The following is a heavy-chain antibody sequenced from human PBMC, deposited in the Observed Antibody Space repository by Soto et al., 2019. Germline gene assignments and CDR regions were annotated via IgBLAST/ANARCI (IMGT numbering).Heavy chain of an antibody. J-gene: IGHJ4*02. D-gene: IGHD6-19*01. Sequence: QVQLVQSGAEVKKPGASVKVSCKASGYTFTSYGISWVRQAPGQGLEWMGWISAYNGNTNYAQKRQGRITMSTNTSTSTAYMELRSLRSDDAAVYYCARARSRYSSGQGGSDYWGQGTLVTVSS. CDR2: ISAYNGNT. CDR3: ARARSRYSSGQGGSDY. CDR1: GYTFTSYG. V-gene: IGHV1-18*01.